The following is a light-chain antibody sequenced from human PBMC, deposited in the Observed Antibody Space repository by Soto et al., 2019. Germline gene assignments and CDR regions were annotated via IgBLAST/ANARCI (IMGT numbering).Light chain of an antibody. CDR2: DAS. J-gene: IGKJ5*01. CDR3: QQYYDLPIT. Sequence: DIQMTQSPSSLSASVGDRVTITCQASQDIDKFLNWYQQKPGKPPKLLIDDASNLATGVPSRFSGRGSGTDFTFTISSLQPEDVATYYCQQYYDLPITFGQGTRLQIK. CDR1: QDIDKF. V-gene: IGKV1-33*01.